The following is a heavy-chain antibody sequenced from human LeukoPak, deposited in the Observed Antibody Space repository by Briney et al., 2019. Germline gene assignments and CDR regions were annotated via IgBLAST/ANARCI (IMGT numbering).Heavy chain of an antibody. CDR3: GKKTGSTGEAFDY. Sequence: GGSLRLSCAASGFTFSSYAMHWVRQAPGKGLEWVANIKVDGSEKYYAESVKGRFTISRDNAENSLYLQMNSLRVEDSAIYYCGKKTGSTGEAFDYWGQGTLVTVSS. V-gene: IGHV3-7*03. CDR1: GFTFSSYA. CDR2: IKVDGSEK. J-gene: IGHJ4*02. D-gene: IGHD1-1*01.